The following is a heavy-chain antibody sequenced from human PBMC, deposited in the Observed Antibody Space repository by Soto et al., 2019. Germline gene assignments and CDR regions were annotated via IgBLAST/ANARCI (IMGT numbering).Heavy chain of an antibody. CDR2: MSYDGSDT. V-gene: IGHV3-30*02. Sequence: XASLGLSCVGSGFIFSNNGMHWVRQTPGKGLEWVAFMSYDGSDTFYADSVKGRFTISRDNSKNTLLLHMSNLRAEDTAMYYCTIVRVADSALDHWGQGTLVTVSS. CDR3: TIVRVADSALDH. J-gene: IGHJ4*02. D-gene: IGHD3-10*02. CDR1: GFIFSNNG.